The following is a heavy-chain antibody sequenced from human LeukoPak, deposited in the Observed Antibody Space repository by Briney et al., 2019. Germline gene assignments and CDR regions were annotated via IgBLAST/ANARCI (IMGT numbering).Heavy chain of an antibody. V-gene: IGHV1-18*01. CDR1: GYTFTTYG. Sequence: GASVKVSCKASGYTFTTYGISWVRQAPGQGLEWMGWISAYNGNTNYAQKLQGRVTMTTDTSTSTVYMELRSLRSDDTAVYYCARDYSSGWPNFDYRGQGTQVTVSS. D-gene: IGHD6-19*01. CDR2: ISAYNGNT. CDR3: ARDYSSGWPNFDY. J-gene: IGHJ4*02.